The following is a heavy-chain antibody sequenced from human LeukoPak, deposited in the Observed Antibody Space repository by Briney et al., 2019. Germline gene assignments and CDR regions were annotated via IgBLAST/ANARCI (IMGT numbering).Heavy chain of an antibody. J-gene: IGHJ5*02. CDR2: IIPIFGTA. CDR3: AREASGYDSWLPPDSYNWFEH. D-gene: IGHD5-12*01. Sequence: SVKVSCKASGGTFSSYAISWVRQAPGQGLEWMGGIIPIFGTANYAQKFQGRVTITTDESTSTAYMELSSLRSEDTAVYYCAREASGYDSWLPPDSYNWFEHWGQGTLVTVSS. V-gene: IGHV1-69*05. CDR1: GGTFSSYA.